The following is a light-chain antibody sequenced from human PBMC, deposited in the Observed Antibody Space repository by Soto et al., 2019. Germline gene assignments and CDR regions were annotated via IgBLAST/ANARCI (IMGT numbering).Light chain of an antibody. Sequence: QAVVTQPPSASGTPGQRVTISCSGSSSNIGSNFVNWYQQLPGTAPKLLIYSNNQRPSGVPDRFSGSKSGTSASLAISGLQSEDEADYYCATWDDRLNGVIFGGGTQLTVL. CDR3: ATWDDRLNGVI. V-gene: IGLV1-44*01. CDR2: SNN. J-gene: IGLJ2*01. CDR1: SSNIGSNF.